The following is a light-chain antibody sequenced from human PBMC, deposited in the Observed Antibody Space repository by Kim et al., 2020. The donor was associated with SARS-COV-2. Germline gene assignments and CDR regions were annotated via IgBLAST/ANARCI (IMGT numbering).Light chain of an antibody. CDR3: SAWDSSLSAWV. CDR2: RNN. J-gene: IGLJ3*02. V-gene: IGLV10-54*01. Sequence: QTATLTCTGNSNNVGDQGAAWLQQHQGHPPKLQSFRNNNRPSGISERLSASRSGNTASLTITGVQPEDEADYYCSAWDSSLSAWVFGGGTQLTVL. CDR1: SNNVGDQG.